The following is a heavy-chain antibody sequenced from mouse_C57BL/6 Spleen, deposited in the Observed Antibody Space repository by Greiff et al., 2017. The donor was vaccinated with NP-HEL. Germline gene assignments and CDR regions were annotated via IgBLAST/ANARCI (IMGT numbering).Heavy chain of an antibody. D-gene: IGHD1-1*01. CDR3: ARREHYYGSSSYWYFDV. Sequence: EVQLQQSGPELVKPGASVKIPCKASGYTFTDYNMDWVKQSHGKSLEWIGDINPNNGGTIYNQKFKGKATLTVDKSSSTAYMELRSLTSEDTAVYYCARREHYYGSSSYWYFDVWGTGTTVTVSS. V-gene: IGHV1-18*01. CDR2: INPNNGGT. J-gene: IGHJ1*03. CDR1: GYTFTDYN.